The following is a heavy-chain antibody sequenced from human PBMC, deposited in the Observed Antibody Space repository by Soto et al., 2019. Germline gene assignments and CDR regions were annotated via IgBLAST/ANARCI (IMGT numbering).Heavy chain of an antibody. V-gene: IGHV4-39*01. CDR3: ALAWFGEFPPYYFDY. J-gene: IGHJ4*02. CDR2: IYYSGST. CDR1: GGSISSSSYY. Sequence: PSETLSLTCTVSGGSISSSSYYWGWIRQPPGKGLEWIGSIYYSGSTYYNPSLKSRVTISVDTSKNQFSLKLSSVTAADTAVYYCALAWFGEFPPYYFDYWGQGTLVTVSS. D-gene: IGHD3-10*01.